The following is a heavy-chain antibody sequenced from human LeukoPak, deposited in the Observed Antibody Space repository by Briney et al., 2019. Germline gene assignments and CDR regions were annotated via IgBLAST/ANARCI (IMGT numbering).Heavy chain of an antibody. Sequence: PGRSLRLSCVASGFTLNNYGIHWVRQAPGKGREWVADTWSHGIKEYYADSVKGRVTISRAISKNTVYLQMNSLTADETGTYYCARDADVTEIYWYFDLWGRGTLVTVSS. J-gene: IGHJ2*01. CDR1: GFTLNNYG. CDR2: TWSHGIKE. CDR3: ARDADVTEIYWYFDL. D-gene: IGHD1-20*01. V-gene: IGHV3-33*01.